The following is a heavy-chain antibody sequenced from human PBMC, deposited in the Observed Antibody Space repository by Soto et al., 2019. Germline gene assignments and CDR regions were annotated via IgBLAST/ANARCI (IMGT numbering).Heavy chain of an antibody. Sequence: GGSLRLSCAASGFTFSSYGMHWVRQAPGKGLEWVAVISYDGSNKYYADSVKGRFTISRDNSKNTLYLQMNSLRAEDTAVYYCAKDRLYYYDSSGYPPSYLSYYFDYWGQGTLVTVSS. V-gene: IGHV3-30*18. D-gene: IGHD3-22*01. CDR3: AKDRLYYYDSSGYPPSYLSYYFDY. CDR1: GFTFSSYG. CDR2: ISYDGSNK. J-gene: IGHJ4*02.